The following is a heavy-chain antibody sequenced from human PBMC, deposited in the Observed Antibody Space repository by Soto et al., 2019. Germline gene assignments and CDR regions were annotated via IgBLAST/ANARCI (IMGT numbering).Heavy chain of an antibody. V-gene: IGHV3-53*01. J-gene: IGHJ4*02. CDR2: IYSGGST. CDR1: GFTVSSNY. Sequence: PGGSLRLSCAASGFTVSSNYMSWVRQAPGKGLEWVSVIYSGGSTYYADSVKGRFTISRDNSKNTLYLQMNSLRAEDTAVYYCASAVTTPYYFDYWGQGTLVTVSS. D-gene: IGHD4-17*01. CDR3: ASAVTTPYYFDY.